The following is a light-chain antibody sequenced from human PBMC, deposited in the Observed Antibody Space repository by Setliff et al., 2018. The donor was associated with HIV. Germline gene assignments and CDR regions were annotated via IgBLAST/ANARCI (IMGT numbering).Light chain of an antibody. V-gene: IGLV2-14*03. CDR3: CSYTSISTYV. Sequence: QSALTQPASVSGSPGRSITISCTGTSSDVGRYNYVSWYQQHPGKTPKLIIYDVSKWPSGVSNRFSASKSGNTASLTISGLQAEDEADYYCCSYTSISTYVVGTGTKV. J-gene: IGLJ1*01. CDR1: SSDVGRYNY. CDR2: DVS.